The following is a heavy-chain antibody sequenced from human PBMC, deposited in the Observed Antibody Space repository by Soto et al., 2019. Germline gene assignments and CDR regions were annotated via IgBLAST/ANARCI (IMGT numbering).Heavy chain of an antibody. CDR2: INHSGST. Sequence: PXATLSLTCAVYGGSFSGYYWSWIRQPPGKGLEWIGEINHSGSTNYNPSLKSRVTISVDTSKNQFSLKLSSVTAADTAVYYCAINDAFDIWGQGTMVTVSS. V-gene: IGHV4-34*01. J-gene: IGHJ3*02. CDR3: AINDAFDI. CDR1: GGSFSGYY.